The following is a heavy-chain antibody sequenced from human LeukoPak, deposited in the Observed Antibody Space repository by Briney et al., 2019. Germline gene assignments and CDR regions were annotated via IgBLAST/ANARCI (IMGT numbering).Heavy chain of an antibody. Sequence: GGSLRLSCAASGFTFSSYGMHWVRQAPGKGLEWVAVISYDGSNKYYADSVKGRFTISRDNSKNTLYLQMNSLRAEDTAVYYCASWVTTVIPFDYWGQGTLVTVSS. CDR2: ISYDGSNK. CDR3: ASWVTTVIPFDY. J-gene: IGHJ4*02. D-gene: IGHD4-17*01. CDR1: GFTFSSYG. V-gene: IGHV3-30*03.